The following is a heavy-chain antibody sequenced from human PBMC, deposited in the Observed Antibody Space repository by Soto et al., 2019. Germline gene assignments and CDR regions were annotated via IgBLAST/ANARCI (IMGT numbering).Heavy chain of an antibody. CDR3: AKDPSLGSGSYMGYMDV. Sequence: GGSLRLSCAASGFTFSSYGMHWVRQAPGKGLEWVAVISYDGSNKYYADSVKGRFTISRDNSKNTLYLQMNSLRAEDTAVYYCAKDPSLGSGSYMGYMDVWGKGTTVTVSS. J-gene: IGHJ6*03. CDR2: ISYDGSNK. D-gene: IGHD3-10*01. V-gene: IGHV3-30*18. CDR1: GFTFSSYG.